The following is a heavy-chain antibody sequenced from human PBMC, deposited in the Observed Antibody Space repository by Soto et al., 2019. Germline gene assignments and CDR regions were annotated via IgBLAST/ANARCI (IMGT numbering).Heavy chain of an antibody. CDR1: GFTFSSYG. Sequence: SLKISCAASGFTFSSYGMHWVRQAPGKGLEWVAVISYDGSNKYYADSVKGRFTISRDNSKNTLYLQMNSPRAEDTAVYYCAKDKSNLMSQSDYWGQGTLDTVST. CDR3: AKDKSNLMSQSDY. CDR2: ISYDGSNK. D-gene: IGHD2-8*01. V-gene: IGHV3-30*18. J-gene: IGHJ4*02.